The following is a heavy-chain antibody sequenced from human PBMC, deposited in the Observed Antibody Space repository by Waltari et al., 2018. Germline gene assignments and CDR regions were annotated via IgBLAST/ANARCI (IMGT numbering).Heavy chain of an antibody. CDR2: ISAYNGNN. CDR3: ARGGDIYYDFWSGYTNWFDP. Sequence: QVQLVQSGAEVKKPGASVKVSCKASGYTFTSYGISWVRQAPGQGLEWMGWISAYNGNNNYAQKLKGRGSMTTDTATSTAYMELRSLRSDDTAVYYCARGGDIYYDFWSGYTNWFDPWGQGTLVTVSS. CDR1: GYTFTSYG. J-gene: IGHJ5*02. V-gene: IGHV1-18*01. D-gene: IGHD3-3*01.